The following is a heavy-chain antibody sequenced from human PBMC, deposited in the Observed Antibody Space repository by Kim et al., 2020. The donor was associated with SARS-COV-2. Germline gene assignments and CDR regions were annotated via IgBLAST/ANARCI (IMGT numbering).Heavy chain of an antibody. D-gene: IGHD6-19*01. J-gene: IGHJ4*02. CDR3: AREMAFTAGWYTVDY. V-gene: IGHV3-23*01. Sequence: ADSVRGRVTVARDNSKNTLFLQMNSLRVDDTALYYCAREMAFTAGWYTVDYWGQGTLVTVSS.